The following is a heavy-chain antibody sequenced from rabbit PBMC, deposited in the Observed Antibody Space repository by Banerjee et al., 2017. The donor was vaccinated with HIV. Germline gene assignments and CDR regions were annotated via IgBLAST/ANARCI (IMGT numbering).Heavy chain of an antibody. V-gene: IGHV1S40*01. CDR1: GFSFSSSYW. D-gene: IGHD1-1*01. J-gene: IGHJ4*01. Sequence: QSLEESGGDLVKPGASLTLTCTASGFSFSSSYWICWVRQAPGKGLEWIGCIYTGSSGSTYYASWAKGRFTISKTSSTTMTLEMTSLTAADTATYFCARGAFSSAWYVALWGPGTLVTVS. CDR2: IYTGSSGST. CDR3: ARGAFSSAWYVAL.